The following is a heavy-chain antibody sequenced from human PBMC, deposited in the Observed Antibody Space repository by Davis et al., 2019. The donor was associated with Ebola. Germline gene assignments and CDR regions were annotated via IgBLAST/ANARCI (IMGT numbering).Heavy chain of an antibody. V-gene: IGHV1-69*05. J-gene: IGHJ5*02. CDR2: IIPIFGTA. D-gene: IGHD3-9*01. CDR3: ARGALYFDSWGWFDP. Sequence: SVKVSCKASGGTFSSYAISWVRQAPGQGLEWMGGIIPIFGTANYAQKFQGRVTMTRDTSTSTVYMELSSLRSEDTAVYYCARGALYFDSWGWFDPWGQGTLVTVSS. CDR1: GGTFSSYA.